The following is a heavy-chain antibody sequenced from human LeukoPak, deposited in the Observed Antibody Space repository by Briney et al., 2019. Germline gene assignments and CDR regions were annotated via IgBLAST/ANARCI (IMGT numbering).Heavy chain of an antibody. J-gene: IGHJ4*02. V-gene: IGHV4-34*01. CDR1: GGSFSGYY. D-gene: IGHD3-22*01. CDR2: INHSGST. Sequence: SETLSLTCAVYGGSFSGYYWSWIRQPPGKGLEWIGEINHSGSTNYNPSLKSRVTISVATSKNQFSLKLSSVTAADTAVYYCARASITYYYDSSALEWGQGTLVTVSS. CDR3: ARASITYYYDSSALE.